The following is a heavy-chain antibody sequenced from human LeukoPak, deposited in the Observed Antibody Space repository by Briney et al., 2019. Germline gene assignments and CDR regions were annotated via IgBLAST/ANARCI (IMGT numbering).Heavy chain of an antibody. CDR3: ARDLSDDSGNYDHYFDY. V-gene: IGHV1-18*01. CDR1: GYTFTNYD. CDR2: IRAYNGNT. D-gene: IGHD3-22*01. J-gene: IGHJ4*02. Sequence: ASVKVSCKTSGYTFTNYDISWVRQAPGQGLEWMGWIRAYNGNTKYAQNVQGRVTMTTDTSTSTVYMELRSLRSDDTAVYYCARDLSDDSGNYDHYFDYWGQGTLVTVSS.